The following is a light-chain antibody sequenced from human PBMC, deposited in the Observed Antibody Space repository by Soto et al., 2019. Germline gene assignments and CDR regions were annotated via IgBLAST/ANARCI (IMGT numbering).Light chain of an antibody. Sequence: EIVLTQSPATLSLSPGERATLSCRASQSVSSYLAWYQQKPGQAPRLLIYDASNRATGIPARFSGSGSGTDFTHTFSSLEPEDFAVYYCQQRSNWTPFTFGAGKKVDIK. J-gene: IGKJ3*01. V-gene: IGKV3-11*01. CDR3: QQRSNWTPFT. CDR1: QSVSSY. CDR2: DAS.